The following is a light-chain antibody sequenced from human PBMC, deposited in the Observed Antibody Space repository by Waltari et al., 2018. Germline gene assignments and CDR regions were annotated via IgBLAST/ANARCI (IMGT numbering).Light chain of an antibody. CDR1: NIQTKR. CDR3: QVWDDFIDSGV. CDR2: YDN. Sequence: YVVTQPPSVSVTPGQTATSTCGGENIQTKRVNWYPQMPGQAPFLVMFYDNARPAGIPERFSGSNSGNTATLTINWVEAGDEADYHCQVWDDFIDSGVFGGGTRLSVL. J-gene: IGLJ3*02. V-gene: IGLV3-21*04.